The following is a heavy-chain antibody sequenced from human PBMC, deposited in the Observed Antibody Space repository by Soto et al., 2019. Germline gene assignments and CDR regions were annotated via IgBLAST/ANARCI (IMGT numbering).Heavy chain of an antibody. D-gene: IGHD6-19*01. CDR2: ISVYSGST. CDR3: ARDSWGLAVPDYHYYAMDV. V-gene: IGHV1-18*04. Sequence: QVQLVQSGAEVKKPGASVRVSCEASGYTFTSYGISWVRQAPGLGLEWMGWISVYSGSTNYAQKLQGRVTMTTDRSTRAVYIELRSLRSDDTAVYYCARDSWGLAVPDYHYYAMDVWGQGTTVTVS. J-gene: IGHJ6*02. CDR1: GYTFTSYG.